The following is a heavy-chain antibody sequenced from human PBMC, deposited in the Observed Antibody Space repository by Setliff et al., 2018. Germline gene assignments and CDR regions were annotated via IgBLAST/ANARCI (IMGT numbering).Heavy chain of an antibody. CDR1: GGSISSGSYY. J-gene: IGHJ4*02. V-gene: IGHV4-61*09. CDR2: IYTSGST. CDR3: ARGRYDYVWGSYHLWDY. D-gene: IGHD3-16*02. Sequence: LSLTCTVSGGSISSGSYYWSWIWQPAGKGLEWIGHIYTSGSTNYNPSLKSRVTISVDTSKNQFSLKLSSVTAADTAVYYCARGRYDYVWGSYHLWDYWGQGTLVTVSS.